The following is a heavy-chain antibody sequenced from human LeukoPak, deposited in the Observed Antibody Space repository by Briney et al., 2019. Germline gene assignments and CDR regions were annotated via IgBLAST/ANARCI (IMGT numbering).Heavy chain of an antibody. CDR1: GGSISSGDYY. CDR3: ARAHRYCSSTSCYGMDV. V-gene: IGHV4-30-4*01. D-gene: IGHD2-2*01. CDR2: IYYSWST. Sequence: PSQTLSLTCTVSGGSISSGDYYWRWIRQPPGKGLEWIGYIYYSWSTYYNPSLKSRVTISVDTSKNQFSLKLSSVTAADTAVYYCARAHRYCSSTSCYGMDVWGKGTTVTVSS. J-gene: IGHJ6*04.